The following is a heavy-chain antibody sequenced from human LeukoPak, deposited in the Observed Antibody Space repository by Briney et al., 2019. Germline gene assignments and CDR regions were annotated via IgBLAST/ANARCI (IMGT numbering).Heavy chain of an antibody. D-gene: IGHD2-2*01. CDR1: GFTFGNYA. Sequence: GGSLRLSCAASGFTFGNYAMNWVRQAPGKGLEWVSVISGSGVSTYYADSMKGRFTISRDNSENTLYLQMDSLGAEDTALYYCTKGSRNIVVGPPASNYWGQGTLVTASS. V-gene: IGHV3-23*01. CDR2: ISGSGVST. CDR3: TKGSRNIVVGPPASNY. J-gene: IGHJ4*02.